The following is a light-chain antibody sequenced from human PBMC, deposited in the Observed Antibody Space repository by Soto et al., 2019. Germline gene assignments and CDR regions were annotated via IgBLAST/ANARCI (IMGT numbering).Light chain of an antibody. CDR2: DAS. J-gene: IGKJ3*01. CDR1: QGINNY. V-gene: IGKV1-33*01. Sequence: DIQLTQSPSSLSASVGDRVTITCQASQGINNYLNWYQQKSGKPPKLLIYDASNLEAGVPSRFRGSGSGTDFILSISSLQPDDVATYYCQQYESLPPRFGPGTTVEIK. CDR3: QQYESLPPR.